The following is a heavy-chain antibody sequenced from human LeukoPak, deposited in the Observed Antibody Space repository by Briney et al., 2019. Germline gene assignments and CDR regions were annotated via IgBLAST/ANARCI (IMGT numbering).Heavy chain of an antibody. CDR2: IWYDGSNK. CDR1: GFTFSSYG. CDR3: ARDSVVVVPAASGSYYYYYMDV. Sequence: GGSLRLSCAASGFTFSSYGMHWVRQAPGKGLEWVAVIWYDGSNKYYADSVKGRFTISRDNSKNTLYLQMNSLRAEDTAVYYCARDSVVVVPAASGSYYYYYMDVWGKGTTVTVSS. V-gene: IGHV3-33*01. D-gene: IGHD2-2*01. J-gene: IGHJ6*03.